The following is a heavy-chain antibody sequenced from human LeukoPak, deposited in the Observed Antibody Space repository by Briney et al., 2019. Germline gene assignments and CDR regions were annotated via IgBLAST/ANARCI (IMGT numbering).Heavy chain of an antibody. CDR1: GFTFSSYA. CDR3: ARVATVTTDFDY. Sequence: GGSLRLSRAASGFTFSSYATTWVRQAPGKGLEWVSSITSSSTYIYYADSLKGRFTISRDNAKNSLFLQMNSLRAEDTAVYYCARVATVTTDFDYWGLGTLVTVSS. J-gene: IGHJ4*02. D-gene: IGHD4-17*01. CDR2: ITSSSTYI. V-gene: IGHV3-21*01.